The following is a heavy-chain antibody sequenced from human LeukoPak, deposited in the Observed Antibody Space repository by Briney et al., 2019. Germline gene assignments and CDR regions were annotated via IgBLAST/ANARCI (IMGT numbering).Heavy chain of an antibody. CDR1: GFTFSSYE. Sequence: PGGSLRLSCAASGFTFSSYEMNWVRQAPGKGLEWVSVIYSGGSTYYADSVKGRFTISRDNSKNTLYLQMNSLRAEDTAVYYCARDVDTAMVPHAFDIWGQGTMVTVSS. J-gene: IGHJ3*02. CDR2: IYSGGST. V-gene: IGHV3-53*01. D-gene: IGHD5-18*01. CDR3: ARDVDTAMVPHAFDI.